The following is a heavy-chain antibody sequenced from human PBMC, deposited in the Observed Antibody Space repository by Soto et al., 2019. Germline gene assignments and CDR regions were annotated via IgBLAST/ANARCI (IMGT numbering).Heavy chain of an antibody. V-gene: IGHV3-53*02. CDR1: GFTVSSNY. Sequence: EVQLVETGGGLIQPGGSLRLSCAASGFTVSSNYMTWVRQAPGKGLEWVSIIYSGGSTYYTDSVKGRFTISRDTSKNTLHLQMNSLRAEDTAVYYCAREGGGVYCSGGSCYGSYFDYWGQGTLVTVSA. D-gene: IGHD2-15*01. CDR3: AREGGGVYCSGGSCYGSYFDY. J-gene: IGHJ4*02. CDR2: IYSGGST.